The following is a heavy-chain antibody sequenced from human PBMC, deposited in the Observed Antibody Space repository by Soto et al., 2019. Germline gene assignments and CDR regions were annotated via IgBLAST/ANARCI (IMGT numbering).Heavy chain of an antibody. CDR3: AKAEHSSGWYEGYYFDY. CDR1: GFTFSSYA. CDR2: ISGSGVST. Sequence: EVQLLESGGGLVQPGGSLRLSCAASGFTFSSYAMSWVRQAPGKGLEWVSAISGSGVSTYYEDSVKGRFTISRDNSKNTLYLQMNSLRAEDTAVYYCAKAEHSSGWYEGYYFDYWGQGTLVTVSS. V-gene: IGHV3-23*01. D-gene: IGHD6-19*01. J-gene: IGHJ4*02.